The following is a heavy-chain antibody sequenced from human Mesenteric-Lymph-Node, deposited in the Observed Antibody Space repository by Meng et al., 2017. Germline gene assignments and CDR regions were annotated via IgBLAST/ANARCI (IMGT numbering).Heavy chain of an antibody. D-gene: IGHD5-24*01. J-gene: IGHJ4*02. V-gene: IGHV3-33*01. CDR2: IWYDESNR. CDR3: ARDGHAYNYDY. CDR1: GFTFSRYG. Sequence: QVQLVESGGGVVQPGRSLCSSCAASGFTFSRYGFHWVRQAPGKGLEWVATIWYDESNRYYADSVKGRFTISRDNSKNTLYLQMNNLGAEDTALYYCARDGHAYNYDYWGQGTMVTVSS.